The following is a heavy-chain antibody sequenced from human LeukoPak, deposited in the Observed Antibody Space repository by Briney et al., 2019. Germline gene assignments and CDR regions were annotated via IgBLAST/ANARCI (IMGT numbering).Heavy chain of an antibody. CDR1: GFTFSSYS. Sequence: GGSLRLSCAASGFTFSSYSMNWVRQAPGKGLEWVSSISSSSSYMYYADSVKGRFTISRDNAKNSLYLQMNSLRAEDTAVYYCAKDLFYGSGSDWFDPWGQGTLVTVSS. D-gene: IGHD3-10*01. CDR2: ISSSSSYM. J-gene: IGHJ5*02. CDR3: AKDLFYGSGSDWFDP. V-gene: IGHV3-21*04.